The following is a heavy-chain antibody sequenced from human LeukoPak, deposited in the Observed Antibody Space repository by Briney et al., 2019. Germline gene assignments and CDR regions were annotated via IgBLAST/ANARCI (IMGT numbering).Heavy chain of an antibody. V-gene: IGHV4-38-2*02. D-gene: IGHD2-15*01. J-gene: IGHJ5*02. Sequence: TSETLSLTCAVSGYSMSSGYYWGWIRQPPGQGLEWIGSIYHSGSTYYNPSLKSRVTISVDTSKNQFSLKLSSVTAADTAVYYCARDIYCSGGSCHGNWFDPWGQGTLITVSS. CDR1: GYSMSSGYY. CDR2: IYHSGST. CDR3: ARDIYCSGGSCHGNWFDP.